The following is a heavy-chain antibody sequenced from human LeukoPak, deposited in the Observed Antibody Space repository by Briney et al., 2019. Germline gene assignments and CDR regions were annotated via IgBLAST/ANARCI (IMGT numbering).Heavy chain of an antibody. CDR2: ISYSGST. V-gene: IGHV4-59*01. J-gene: IGHJ4*02. CDR1: VGSISTYY. Sequence: SETLSLTCTVSVGSISTYYWGRIRQPPGKGLEWIGYISYSGSTTYTPSLESRVTISVDTSKNQFSLRLSSVTAADTAVYYCLRITQGTVDYWGQGILVTVSS. CDR3: LRITQGTVDY. D-gene: IGHD3-10*01.